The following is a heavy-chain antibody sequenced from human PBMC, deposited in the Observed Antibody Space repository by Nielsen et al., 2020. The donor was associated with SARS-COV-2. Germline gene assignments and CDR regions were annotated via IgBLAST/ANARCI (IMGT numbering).Heavy chain of an antibody. J-gene: IGHJ3*02. D-gene: IGHD2-2*01. Sequence: GESLKISCAASGFTFSSYAMSWVRQAPGKGLEWVSAISGSGGSTYYADSVKGRLTISRDNSKNTLYLQMNSLRAEDTAVYYCAKLPRKYQPLYAFDIWGQGTMVTVSS. CDR1: GFTFSSYA. CDR3: AKLPRKYQPLYAFDI. CDR2: ISGSGGST. V-gene: IGHV3-23*01.